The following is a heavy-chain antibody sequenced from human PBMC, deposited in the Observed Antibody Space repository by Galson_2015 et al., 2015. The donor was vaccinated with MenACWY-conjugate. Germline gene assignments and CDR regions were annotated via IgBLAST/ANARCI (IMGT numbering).Heavy chain of an antibody. CDR3: VRDGDYGDNDGMDV. Sequence: SLRLSCAASRFTSGFTFSNFWMNWVRQAPGKGLEWVANIKQDGSEQYYVDSVKGRFTISRDNAKNSVFLQMSSLRPEDSAVYYCVRDGDYGDNDGMDVWGQGTTVTVSS. J-gene: IGHJ6*02. CDR1: GFTFSNFW. D-gene: IGHD4-17*01. V-gene: IGHV3-7*03. CDR2: IKQDGSEQ.